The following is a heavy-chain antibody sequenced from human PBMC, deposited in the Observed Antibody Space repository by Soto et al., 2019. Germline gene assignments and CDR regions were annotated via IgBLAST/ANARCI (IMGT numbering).Heavy chain of an antibody. CDR2: IVVGSGNT. V-gene: IGHV1-58*01. D-gene: IGHD2-8*01. CDR3: AADAPMVYVGYYYGMDV. CDR1: GPTFTSSA. Sequence: SAEVSCKASGPTFTSSAVRWVRQASGQRLEWIGWIVVGSGNTNYAQKFQERVTITRDMSTSTAYMELSSLRSEDTAVYYCAADAPMVYVGYYYGMDVWGQGTTVTVSS. J-gene: IGHJ6*02.